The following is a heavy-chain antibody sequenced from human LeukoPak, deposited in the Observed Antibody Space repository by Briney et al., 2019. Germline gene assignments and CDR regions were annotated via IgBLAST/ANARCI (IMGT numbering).Heavy chain of an antibody. CDR2: IYHTGSA. CDR3: ARGLGSGTL. D-gene: IGHD3-10*01. Sequence: KPSETLSLTCAVSAYSVNSGYYWVWIRQPPGKGLEWIGSIYHTGSAYYDPSLKSRVTISVDTSKNQFSLNLTSVTAADTAAYYCARGLGSGTLWGQGTMVTVSS. J-gene: IGHJ3*01. CDR1: AYSVNSGYY. V-gene: IGHV4-38-2*01.